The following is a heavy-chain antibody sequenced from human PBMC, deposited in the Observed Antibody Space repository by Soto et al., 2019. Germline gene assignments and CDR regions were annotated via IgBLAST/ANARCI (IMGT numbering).Heavy chain of an antibody. J-gene: IGHJ4*02. CDR2: IYYSGST. V-gene: IGHV4-31*03. CDR3: ARDSQLWSLDY. D-gene: IGHD5-18*01. CDR1: GGSICSGGYY. Sequence: SETLSLTCTVSGGSICSGGYYWSWIRQHPGKGPEWIGYIYYSGSTYYNPSLKSRVTISVDTSKNQFSLKLSSVTAADTAVYYCARDSQLWSLDYWGQGTLVTVSS.